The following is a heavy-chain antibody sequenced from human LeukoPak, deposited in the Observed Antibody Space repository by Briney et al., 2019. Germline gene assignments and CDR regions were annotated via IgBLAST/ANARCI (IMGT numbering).Heavy chain of an antibody. J-gene: IGHJ4*02. Sequence: PGGSLRLSCAASGFTFSTYWMHWVRQAPGKGLVWVSQINTDGNSTTYADSVKGRFTVSRDNAKNTLYLQMNSLRAEDTAVYYCARELASGDWGQGTLVTVPS. V-gene: IGHV3-74*01. CDR2: INTDGNST. CDR3: ARELASGD. CDR1: GFTFSTYW. D-gene: IGHD6-13*01.